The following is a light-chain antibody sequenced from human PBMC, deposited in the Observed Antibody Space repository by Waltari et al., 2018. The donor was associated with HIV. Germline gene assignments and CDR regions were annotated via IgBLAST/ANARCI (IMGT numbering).Light chain of an antibody. CDR2: EVS. CDR3: SSYTSSSRGV. Sequence: QSALTQPASVSGSPGQSITISCTGTSSDVGGYNYVSWYQQHPGKAPKLMIYEVSNRPSGVSNRFSGSKSGNTASLTISGLQAEDEADYYCSSYTSSSRGVFDGGTKLTVL. CDR1: SSDVGGYNY. V-gene: IGLV2-14*01. J-gene: IGLJ3*02.